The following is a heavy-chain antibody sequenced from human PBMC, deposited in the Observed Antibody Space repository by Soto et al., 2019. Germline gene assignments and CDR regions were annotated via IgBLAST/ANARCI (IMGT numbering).Heavy chain of an antibody. V-gene: IGHV3-13*05. CDR3: ARGMGGSYGGYYYYYGMDV. CDR2: IGTAGDP. D-gene: IGHD1-26*01. Sequence: GGSLRLSCAASGFTFSSYDMHWVRQATGKGLEWVSAIGTAGDPYYPGSVKGRFTISRENAKNSLYLQMNSLRAGDTAVYYCARGMGGSYGGYYYYYGMDVWGQGTTVTVSS. J-gene: IGHJ6*02. CDR1: GFTFSSYD.